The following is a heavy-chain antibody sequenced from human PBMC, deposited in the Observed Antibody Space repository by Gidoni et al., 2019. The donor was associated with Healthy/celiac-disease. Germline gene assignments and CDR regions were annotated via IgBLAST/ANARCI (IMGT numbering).Heavy chain of an antibody. V-gene: IGHV3-23*01. D-gene: IGHD3-3*01. CDR3: AKATYYDFWSGYADY. CDR2: ISGSGGST. Sequence: EVPLLESGGGLVQPWGSLRLSCAAAGFTFGSYAMSWVRQAPGKGLEWVSAISGSGGSTYYADSVKGRFTISRDNSKNTLYLQMNSLRAEDTAVYYCAKATYYDFWSGYADYWGQGTLVTVSS. J-gene: IGHJ4*02. CDR1: GFTFGSYA.